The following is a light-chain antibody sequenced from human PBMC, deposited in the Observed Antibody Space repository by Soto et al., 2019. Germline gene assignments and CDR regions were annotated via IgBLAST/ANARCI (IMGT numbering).Light chain of an antibody. CDR1: QSVGTS. V-gene: IGKV3-11*01. CDR2: DVS. J-gene: IGKJ4*01. Sequence: IVVTQSAATLSLSPGERATLSCRASQSVGTSLAWYQQKPGQAPSLLISDVSNRATGIPARFSGSGSRTDFTLTISSLEPEDFAVYYCQQYGSSPLTFGGGTKVDIK. CDR3: QQYGSSPLT.